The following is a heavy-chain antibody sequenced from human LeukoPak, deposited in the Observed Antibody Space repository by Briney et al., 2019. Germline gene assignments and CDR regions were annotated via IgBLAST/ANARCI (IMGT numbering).Heavy chain of an antibody. J-gene: IGHJ6*03. V-gene: IGHV4-38-2*02. D-gene: IGHD6-6*01. Sequence: SETLSLTCTVSGYSISSGYYWGWIRQPPGRGLGWIGSIYHSGSTYYNPSLKSRVTISVDTSKNQFSLKLSSVTAADTAVYYCARASNYYDYYMDVWGKGTTVTVSS. CDR3: ARASNYYDYYMDV. CDR2: IYHSGST. CDR1: GYSISSGYY.